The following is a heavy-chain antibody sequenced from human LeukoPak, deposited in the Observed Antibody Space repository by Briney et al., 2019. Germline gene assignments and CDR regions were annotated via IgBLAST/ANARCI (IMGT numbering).Heavy chain of an antibody. CDR2: ISYDGSNK. CDR3: AREGTTGTPPDY. J-gene: IGHJ4*02. D-gene: IGHD1-1*01. V-gene: IGHV3-30*04. Sequence: GRSLRLSCAASGFTFSSYAMHWVRQAPGKGLEWVAVISYDGSNKYYADSVKGRFTISRDNSKNTLYLQMNSLRAEVTAVYYCAREGTTGTPPDYWGQGTLVTVSS. CDR1: GFTFSSYA.